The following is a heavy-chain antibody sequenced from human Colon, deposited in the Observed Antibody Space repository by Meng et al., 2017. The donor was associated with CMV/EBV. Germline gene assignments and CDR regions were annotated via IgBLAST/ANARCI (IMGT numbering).Heavy chain of an antibody. J-gene: IGHJ4*02. D-gene: IGHD6-6*01. Sequence: GGSLRLSCAASGFTFSRYWMHWVRQAPGKGLEWVAFIRFDAKDHYYSDFVKGRFTISRDNAMSTLYLQMDDLRPDDTAVYYCAKKEASSSLDYWGQGTLVTVSS. V-gene: IGHV3-30*02. CDR2: IRFDAKDH. CDR1: GFTFSRYW. CDR3: AKKEASSSLDY.